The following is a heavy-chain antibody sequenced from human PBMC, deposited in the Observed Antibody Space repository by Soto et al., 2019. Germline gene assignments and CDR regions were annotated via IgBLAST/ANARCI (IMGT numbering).Heavy chain of an antibody. CDR3: AKNGCTATPARKDYGMDV. CDR1: GFTFSSYA. J-gene: IGHJ6*02. V-gene: IGHV3-23*01. Sequence: GGSLRLSCAASGFTFSSYAMSWVRQAPGKGLEWVSAISGSGGSTYYADSVKGRFTISRDNSKNTLYLQMNSLRAEDTAVYYCAKNGCTATPARKDYGMDVWGQGTTVTVSS. D-gene: IGHD4-4*01. CDR2: ISGSGGST.